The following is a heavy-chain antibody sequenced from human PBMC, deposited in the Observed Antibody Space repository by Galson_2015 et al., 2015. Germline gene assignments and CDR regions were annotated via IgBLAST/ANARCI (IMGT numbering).Heavy chain of an antibody. J-gene: IGHJ4*02. CDR1: GFTFSSYG. Sequence: SLRLSCAASGFTFSSYGMHWVRQAPGKGLEWVAVIWYDGSNKYYADSVKGRFTTSRDNSKNTLYLQMNSLRAEDTAVYYCARGGLRFLEWLFYDFDYWGQGTLVTVSS. V-gene: IGHV3-33*01. D-gene: IGHD3-3*01. CDR3: ARGGLRFLEWLFYDFDY. CDR2: IWYDGSNK.